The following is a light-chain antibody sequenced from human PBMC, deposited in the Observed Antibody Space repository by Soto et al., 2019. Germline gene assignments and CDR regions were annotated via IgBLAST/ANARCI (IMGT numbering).Light chain of an antibody. CDR3: QSYDISLSVV. J-gene: IGLJ2*01. V-gene: IGLV1-40*01. CDR1: SSNIGAGYD. CDR2: GNS. Sequence: QSVMTQPPSVSGAPGQRVTISCTGCSSNIGAGYDVHWYHQLPGTAPKLLIYGNSNRPSGVPDRFSGSKSGTSASLAITGLQAEDESDYYCQSYDISLSVVFGGGTKLTVL.